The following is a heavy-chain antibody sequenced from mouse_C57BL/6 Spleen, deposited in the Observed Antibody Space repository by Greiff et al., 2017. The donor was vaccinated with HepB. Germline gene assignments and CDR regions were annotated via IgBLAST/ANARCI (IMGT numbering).Heavy chain of an antibody. CDR3: ARHDLYGNLMDY. D-gene: IGHD2-1*01. J-gene: IGHJ4*01. V-gene: IGHV1-62-2*01. CDR2: FYPGSGSI. Sequence: VKLMESGAELVKPGASVKLSCKASGYTFTEYTIHWVKQRSGQGLEWIGWFYPGSGSIKYNEKFKYKATLTADKSSSTVYMELSRLTSEDSAVYFCARHDLYGNLMDYWGQGTSVTVSS. CDR1: GYTFTEYT.